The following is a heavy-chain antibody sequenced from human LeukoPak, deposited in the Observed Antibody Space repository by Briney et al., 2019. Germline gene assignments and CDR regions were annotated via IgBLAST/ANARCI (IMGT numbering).Heavy chain of an antibody. Sequence: SGGSLRLSCAASGFTFSNAWMNWVRQAPGKGLEWVSAISGSAGRAYYADSVKGRFTISRDNSKNTLYLQMNSLRAEDTAVYYCARGWTTVTDTPPFDYWGQGTLVTVSS. CDR1: GFTFSNAW. CDR3: ARGWTTVTDTPPFDY. CDR2: ISGSAGRA. J-gene: IGHJ4*02. D-gene: IGHD4-17*01. V-gene: IGHV3-23*01.